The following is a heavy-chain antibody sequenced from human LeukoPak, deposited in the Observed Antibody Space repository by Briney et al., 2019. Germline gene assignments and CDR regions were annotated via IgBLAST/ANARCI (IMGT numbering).Heavy chain of an antibody. V-gene: IGHV1-69*05. J-gene: IGHJ3*02. D-gene: IGHD3-16*01. Sequence: SVKVSCKASGGTFSSYAISWVRQAPGQGLEWMGGIIPIFGTANYAQKFQGRVTITTDESTSTAYMELSSLRSEDTAVYYCARDSRGGGDAFHIWGQGTMVTVSS. CDR3: ARDSRGGGDAFHI. CDR2: IIPIFGTA. CDR1: GGTFSSYA.